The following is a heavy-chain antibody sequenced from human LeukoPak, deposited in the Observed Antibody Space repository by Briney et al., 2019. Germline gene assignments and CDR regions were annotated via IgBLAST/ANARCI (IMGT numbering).Heavy chain of an antibody. Sequence: SVKVSCKASGYTFTGYYMHWVRQAPGQGLEWMGGIIPIFGTANYAQKFQGRVTITADESTSTAYMELSSLRSEDTAVYYCARNFIAAASTTFDYWGQGTLVTVSS. CDR3: ARNFIAAASTTFDY. D-gene: IGHD6-13*01. CDR2: IIPIFGTA. J-gene: IGHJ4*02. CDR1: GYTFTGYY. V-gene: IGHV1-69*13.